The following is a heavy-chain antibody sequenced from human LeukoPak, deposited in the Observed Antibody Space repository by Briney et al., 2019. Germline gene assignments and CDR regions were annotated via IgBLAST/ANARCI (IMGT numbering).Heavy chain of an antibody. V-gene: IGHV1-2*02. D-gene: IGHD3-10*02. Sequence: GASVKVSCKASVYTFIGHYIHWVTQAPGQGLEWMGWIDPRSGGTNYAQIFQGRVTMTRDTSMTTAYLEVSSLRYDDTAVYYCAREGKLFGVSDYWGQGTLVNVSS. J-gene: IGHJ4*02. CDR3: AREGKLFGVSDY. CDR2: IDPRSGGT. CDR1: VYTFIGHY.